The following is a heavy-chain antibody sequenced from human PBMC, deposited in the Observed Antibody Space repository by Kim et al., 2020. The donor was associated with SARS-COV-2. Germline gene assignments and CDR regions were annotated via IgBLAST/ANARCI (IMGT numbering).Heavy chain of an antibody. CDR2: IYYSGST. J-gene: IGHJ4*02. CDR3: ARAPAYYYGSGGYFGHFDS. Sequence: SETLSLTCTVSGGSISSYYWSWIRQPPGKGLEWIGYIYYSGSTNYNPSLKSRVTISVDTSKNQFSLNLISVTAADTAVYYCARAPAYYYGSGGYFGHFDSWGQGTLVTVSS. CDR1: GGSISSYY. V-gene: IGHV4-59*01. D-gene: IGHD3-10*01.